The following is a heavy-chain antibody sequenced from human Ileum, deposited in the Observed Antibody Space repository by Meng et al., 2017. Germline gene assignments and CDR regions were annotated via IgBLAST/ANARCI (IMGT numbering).Heavy chain of an antibody. J-gene: IGHJ4*02. D-gene: IGHD1-1*01. CDR2: MNADKGNT. Sequence: QVQLVQSGAEVKKHGPSVKVACKASGYTFTTYGISWVRQAPGQGLEWMGWMNADKGNTNYAQKFQGRVTMTRDTSTSTAYMELRSLRSDDTAVYYCAREGAYNGGDYWGQGTLVTVSS. V-gene: IGHV1-18*01. CDR3: AREGAYNGGDY. CDR1: GYTFTTYG.